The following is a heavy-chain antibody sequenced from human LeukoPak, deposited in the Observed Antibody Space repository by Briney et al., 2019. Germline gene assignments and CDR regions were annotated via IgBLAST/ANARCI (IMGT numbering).Heavy chain of an antibody. CDR1: GGSISSYY. CDR2: IYYSGST. CDR3: ARDARRSY. Sequence: SETLSLTCTVSGGSISSYYWSWIRQPPGKGLEWIGSIYYSGSTYYNPSLKSRVTISVDTSKNQFSLKLSSVTAADTAVYYCARDARRSYWGQGTLVTVSS. D-gene: IGHD5-24*01. J-gene: IGHJ4*02. V-gene: IGHV4-59*12.